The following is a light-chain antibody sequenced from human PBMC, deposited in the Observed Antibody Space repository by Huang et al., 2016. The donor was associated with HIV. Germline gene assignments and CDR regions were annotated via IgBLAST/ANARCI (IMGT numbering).Light chain of an antibody. CDR1: QSVSSGY. V-gene: IGKV3-20*01. CDR2: GAS. Sequence: EIVLTQSPGTLSLSPGERATRSCRASQSVSSGYLAWYHQKPGQAPRLLIYGASSRATGIPDRFSGSGSGTDFALTIGRLEPEDFAVYYCQHYGGSSSFGQGTRLEIK. J-gene: IGKJ5*01. CDR3: QHYGGSSS.